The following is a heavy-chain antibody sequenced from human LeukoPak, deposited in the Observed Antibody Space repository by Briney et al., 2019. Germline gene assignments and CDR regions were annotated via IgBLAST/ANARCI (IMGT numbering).Heavy chain of an antibody. V-gene: IGHV1-18*01. CDR2: ISAYNGDT. J-gene: IGHJ4*02. CDR1: GYTFTSYG. D-gene: IGHD3-3*01. CDR3: ATPAPTSGYLPGHLEY. Sequence: ASVKVSCKASGYTFTSYGISWVRQAPGQGLEWMGWISAYNGDTNYAQKLHGRVTLTTDTSTSTAYMELSSLRSEDTAVYYCATPAPTSGYLPGHLEYWGQGTLVTVSS.